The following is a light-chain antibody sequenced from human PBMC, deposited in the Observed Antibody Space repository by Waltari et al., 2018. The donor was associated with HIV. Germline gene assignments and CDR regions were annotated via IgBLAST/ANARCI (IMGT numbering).Light chain of an antibody. CDR3: QSFNDNNEWV. CDR1: SGSIASNY. CDR2: EDN. Sequence: NFILTQTHSVSASPGETVIISCTRSSGSIASNYVHWFQQRPGAAPTAIIDEDNQRSSGIPERFAGSIDTSSNSTSLTISGLKTEDEADYYCQSFNDNNEWVFGGGTKVTVL. V-gene: IGLV6-57*03. J-gene: IGLJ3*02.